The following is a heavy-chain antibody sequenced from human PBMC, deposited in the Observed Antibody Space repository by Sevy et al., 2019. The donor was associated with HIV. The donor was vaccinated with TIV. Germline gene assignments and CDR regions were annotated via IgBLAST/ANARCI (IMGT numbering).Heavy chain of an antibody. CDR3: TTDEDVDIVATIRGFRYYYDGMDV. CDR1: GFTFSNAW. J-gene: IGHJ6*02. V-gene: IGHV3-15*07. CDR2: IKSKTDGGTT. D-gene: IGHD5-12*01. Sequence: GGSLRLSCAASGFTFSNAWMNWVRQAPGKGLEWVGRIKSKTDGGTTDYAAPVKGRFTISRDDSKNTLYLQMNSLKTLDTDVYYCTTDEDVDIVATIRGFRYYYDGMDVWGQGTTVTVSS.